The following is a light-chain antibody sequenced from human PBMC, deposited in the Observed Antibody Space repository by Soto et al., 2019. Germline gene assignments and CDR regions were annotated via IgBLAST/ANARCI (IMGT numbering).Light chain of an antibody. Sequence: DIQMTQTTYAMSASVGDRVTITCRASQGINNYLAWFQQKPGKVPKRLIYTASSLQNGVPSRFSSSGSGTEFTLTISSLQAEDSAPYYCLVPKCHPITFAQGTRLEV. CDR3: LVPKCHPIT. J-gene: IGKJ5*01. CDR2: TAS. V-gene: IGKV1-17*03. CDR1: QGINNY.